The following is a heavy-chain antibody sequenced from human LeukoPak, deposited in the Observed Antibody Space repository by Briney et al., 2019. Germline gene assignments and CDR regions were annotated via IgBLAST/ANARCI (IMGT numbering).Heavy chain of an antibody. CDR1: GYTLTAYY. Sequence: ASVKVSCKASGYTLTAYYLHWVRQAPGQGLEWMGRINPNSGGTTYAQKFQGRVTMTRDTSIGTAYMELSSLRSDDTAVYYCAKGRVVPAAIDYWGQGTLVTVSS. V-gene: IGHV1-2*06. CDR3: AKGRVVPAAIDY. CDR2: INPNSGGT. J-gene: IGHJ4*02. D-gene: IGHD2-2*01.